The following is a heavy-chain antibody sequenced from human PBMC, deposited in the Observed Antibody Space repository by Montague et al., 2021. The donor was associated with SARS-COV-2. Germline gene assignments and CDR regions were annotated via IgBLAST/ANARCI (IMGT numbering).Heavy chain of an antibody. V-gene: IGHV5-10-1*01. Sequence: GAEVKKSGESLRISCRGSGYDFTRYWISWVRQMPGKGLEWMGGINPADSQTNYSPSFQGQVTISVDKSITTAYLQWSSLKPSDTATYYCARSQHCGSDCYFAYWGQGSLVTVSS. CDR1: GYDFTRYW. J-gene: IGHJ4*02. D-gene: IGHD2-21*02. CDR3: ARSQHCGSDCYFAY. CDR2: INPADSQT.